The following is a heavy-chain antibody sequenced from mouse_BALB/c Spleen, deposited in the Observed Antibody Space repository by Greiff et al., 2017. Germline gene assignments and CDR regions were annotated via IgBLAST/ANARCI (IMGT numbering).Heavy chain of an antibody. V-gene: IGHV14-3*02. CDR1: GFNIKDTY. Sequence: VQLQQSGAELVKPGASVKLSCTASGFNIKDTYMHWVKQRPEQGLEWIGAIYPGNSDTSYNQKFKGKAKLTAVTSTSTAYMELSSLTNEDSAVYYCTRSLYYDYDGGFAYWGQGTLVTVSA. CDR2: IYPGNSDT. D-gene: IGHD2-4*01. CDR3: TRSLYYDYDGGFAY. J-gene: IGHJ3*01.